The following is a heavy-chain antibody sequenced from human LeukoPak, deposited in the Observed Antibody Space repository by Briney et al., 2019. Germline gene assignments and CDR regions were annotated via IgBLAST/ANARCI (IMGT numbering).Heavy chain of an antibody. V-gene: IGHV3-21*01. Sequence: GGSLRLSCAASGFTFSSYSMNWVRQAPGKELEWVSSISSSSSYIYYADSVKGRFTISRDNAKNSLYLQMNSLRAEDTAVYYCARDLRELLPFDYWGQGTLVTVSS. CDR3: ARDLRELLPFDY. J-gene: IGHJ4*02. CDR1: GFTFSSYS. CDR2: ISSSSSYI. D-gene: IGHD1-26*01.